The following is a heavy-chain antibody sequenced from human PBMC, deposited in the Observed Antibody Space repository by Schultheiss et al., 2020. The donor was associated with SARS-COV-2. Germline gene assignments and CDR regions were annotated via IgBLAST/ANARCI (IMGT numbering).Heavy chain of an antibody. Sequence: GGSLRLSCAASGFTFDDYAMHWVRQAPGKGLEWVSGISWNSGSIGYADSVKGRFTISRDNAKNSLYLQMNSLRAEDTAVYYCARGGYCSSTSCYTGAAGYWGQGTLVTVSS. CDR1: GFTFDDYA. J-gene: IGHJ4*02. CDR3: ARGGYCSSTSCYTGAAGY. V-gene: IGHV3-9*01. CDR2: ISWNSGSI. D-gene: IGHD2-2*02.